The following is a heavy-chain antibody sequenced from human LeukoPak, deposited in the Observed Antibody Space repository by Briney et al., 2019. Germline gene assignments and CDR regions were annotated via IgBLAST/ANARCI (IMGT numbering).Heavy chain of an antibody. CDR1: GYTFTSYG. CDR3: ARGAKDYYDSASFDY. Sequence: ASVKVSCKASGYTFTSYGISWVRQAPGQGLEWMGWISAYNGNTNYAQKLQGRVTMTTDTSTSTAYMELRSLRSDDTAVYYCARGAKDYYDSASFDYWGQGTLVTVSS. D-gene: IGHD3-22*01. V-gene: IGHV1-18*01. J-gene: IGHJ4*02. CDR2: ISAYNGNT.